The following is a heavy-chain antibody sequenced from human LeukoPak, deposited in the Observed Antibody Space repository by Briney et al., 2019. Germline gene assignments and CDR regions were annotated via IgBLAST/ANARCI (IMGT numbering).Heavy chain of an antibody. J-gene: IGHJ4*02. Sequence: PGGSLRLSCAASGFTFSIYNMNWVRQAPGKGLEWVSSISSSSSYIYYADSVKGRFTISRDNAKNSLYLQMNSLRAEDTAVYYCARLTTTVTTPFDYWDQATLVTVSS. CDR1: GFTFSIYN. D-gene: IGHD4-17*01. CDR3: ARLTTTVTTPFDY. V-gene: IGHV3-21*01. CDR2: ISSSSSYI.